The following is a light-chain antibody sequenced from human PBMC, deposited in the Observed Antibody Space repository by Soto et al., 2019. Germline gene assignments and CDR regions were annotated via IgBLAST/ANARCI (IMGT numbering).Light chain of an antibody. CDR1: QGIRND. CDR2: ATS. Sequence: AIQMTQSPSSLSASVGDRVTIICRASQGIRNDLGWYQQRPGKAPKLLIYATSNLQSGVPSRFSGSGSGTDFTLTISSLQPEDCATYYCLQDYSYPRTFCQGTKVEIK. V-gene: IGKV1-6*01. J-gene: IGKJ1*01. CDR3: LQDYSYPRT.